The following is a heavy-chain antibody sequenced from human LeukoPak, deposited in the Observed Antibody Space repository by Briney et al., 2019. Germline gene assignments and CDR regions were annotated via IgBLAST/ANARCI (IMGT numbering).Heavy chain of an antibody. CDR1: GFTVSRNY. J-gene: IGHJ4*02. D-gene: IGHD3-22*01. CDR2: IYSGGRT. V-gene: IGHV3-66*01. Sequence: GGSLRLSCAASGFTVSRNYMSWVRQAPGKGLEWVSLIYSGGRTFHADSVKGRFTISRDNSKNTLYLQMNSLRAEDTALYYCARGGEWWDQTYDSSGSPQRNFDYWGQGTLVTVSS. CDR3: ARGGEWWDQTYDSSGSPQRNFDY.